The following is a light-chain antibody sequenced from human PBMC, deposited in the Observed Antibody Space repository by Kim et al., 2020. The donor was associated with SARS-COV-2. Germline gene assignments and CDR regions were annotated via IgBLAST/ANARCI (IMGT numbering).Light chain of an antibody. CDR3: QQRSNWPLT. CDR1: QSVSSY. Sequence: LSPGERATLSCRASQSVSSYLAWYQQKPGQAPRLLIYDASKRATGIPARFSGGGSGTDFTLTISSLEPEDFAVYYCQQRSNWPLTFGGGTKVDIK. J-gene: IGKJ4*01. V-gene: IGKV3-11*01. CDR2: DAS.